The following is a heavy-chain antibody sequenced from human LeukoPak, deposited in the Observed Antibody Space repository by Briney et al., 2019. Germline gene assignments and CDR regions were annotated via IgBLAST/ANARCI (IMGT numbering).Heavy chain of an antibody. CDR3: ARDSGIGFDP. V-gene: IGHV4-59*01. CDR2: IYYSGST. D-gene: IGHD3-10*01. J-gene: IGHJ5*02. CDR1: GGSISIYY. Sequence: SETLSLTCTVSGGSISIYYWSWIRQPPGKGLEWIGYIYYSGSTNYNPSLKSRVTISVDTSKNQFSLKLSSVTAADTAVYYCARDSGIGFDPWGQGTLVTVSS.